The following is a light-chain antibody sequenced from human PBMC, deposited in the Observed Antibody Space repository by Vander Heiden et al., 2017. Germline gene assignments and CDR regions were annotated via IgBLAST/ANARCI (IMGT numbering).Light chain of an antibody. Sequence: DILLTQSPSFLSASVGDRVTITCRDSQGISSHLAWYQQKPGKAPNLLVYAASTLQSGVPSRFSGSASGTEFTLTISSLQPEDFATYYCQQFNSFPLTFGGGTKVEIK. V-gene: IGKV1-9*01. CDR2: AAS. CDR1: QGISSH. CDR3: QQFNSFPLT. J-gene: IGKJ4*01.